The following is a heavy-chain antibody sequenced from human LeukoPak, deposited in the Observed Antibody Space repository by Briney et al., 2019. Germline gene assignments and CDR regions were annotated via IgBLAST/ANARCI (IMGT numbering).Heavy chain of an antibody. V-gene: IGHV4-39*01. CDR2: IYYSGST. Sequence: SETLSLTCTVSGGSISSSSYSWGWIRQPPGKGLEWIGSIYYSGSTYYNPSLKSRVTISVDTSKNQFSLKLSSVTAADTAVYYCARLVGKTRFWSGYPHAYWGQGTLVTVSS. J-gene: IGHJ4*02. CDR3: ARLVGKTRFWSGYPHAY. D-gene: IGHD3-3*01. CDR1: GGSISSSSYS.